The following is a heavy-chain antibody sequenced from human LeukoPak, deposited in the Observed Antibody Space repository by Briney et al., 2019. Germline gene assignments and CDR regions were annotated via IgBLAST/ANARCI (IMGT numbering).Heavy chain of an antibody. J-gene: IGHJ3*02. CDR3: ARVSPAAGGI. CDR2: IYSGGST. Sequence: QTGGSLRLSCAASGFTVSSNYMSWVRQAPGKGLEWVSVIYSGGSTYYADSVKGRFTISRDNAKNSLYLQMNSLRAEDTAVYYCARVSPAAGGIWGQGTMVTVSS. V-gene: IGHV3-53*01. D-gene: IGHD6-13*01. CDR1: GFTVSSNY.